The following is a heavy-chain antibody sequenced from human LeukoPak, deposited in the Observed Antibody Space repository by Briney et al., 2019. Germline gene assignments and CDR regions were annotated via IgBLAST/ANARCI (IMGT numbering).Heavy chain of an antibody. CDR1: GASISNYY. D-gene: IGHD3-22*01. Sequence: SETLSLTCTVSGASISNYYWSWIRQPAGKGLEWIGRIYSSGSANYNPSLKSRVTMPVDTSKNQFSLKLSSVTAADTAVYYCARRRAGYYDSSGYCYFLGLNAFDIWGQGTMVTVSS. CDR2: IYSSGSA. J-gene: IGHJ3*02. CDR3: ARRRAGYYDSSGYCYFLGLNAFDI. V-gene: IGHV4-4*07.